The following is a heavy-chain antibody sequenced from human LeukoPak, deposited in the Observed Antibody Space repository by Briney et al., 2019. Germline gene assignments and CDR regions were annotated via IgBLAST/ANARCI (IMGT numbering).Heavy chain of an antibody. CDR3: AKPSASLTGELMGPEY. CDR2: IRFDGNKK. V-gene: IGHV3-30*02. J-gene: IGHJ4*02. Sequence: GGSLRLSCAASGSTFGRFGMHWVRRAPGKGLEWVAFIRFDGNKKDYADSVKGRFTISRDNSKTTLFLEMNSLRPEDTAVYYCAKPSASLTGELMGPEYWGQGTLVTVSS. CDR1: GSTFGRFG. D-gene: IGHD7-27*01.